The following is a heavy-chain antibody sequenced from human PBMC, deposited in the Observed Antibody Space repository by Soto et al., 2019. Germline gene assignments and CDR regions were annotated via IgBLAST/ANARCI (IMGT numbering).Heavy chain of an antibody. J-gene: IGHJ4*02. D-gene: IGHD6-6*01. CDR3: ARHASPHPYSFDY. CDR2: IYYSGST. Sequence: SETLSLTCTVSGGSISSSSYYWGWIRQPPGKGLEWIGTIYYSGSTYYNPSLKSRVTISVATSKKHFSLKLSSVTAADTAVYYCARHASPHPYSFDYWGQGTLVTVSS. CDR1: GGSISSSSYY. V-gene: IGHV4-39*01.